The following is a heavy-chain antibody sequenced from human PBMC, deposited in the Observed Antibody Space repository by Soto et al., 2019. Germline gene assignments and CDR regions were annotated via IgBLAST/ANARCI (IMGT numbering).Heavy chain of an antibody. Sequence: QVQLVQSGAEVKKPGASVKVSCKASGYTFTSYYMHWVRQAPGQGLEWMGIINPSGGSTSYAQKFQGRVTMTRDTATSTVYMELSSLRSEDTAVYFCARDPPPSYDSSGYYYDLYYGMDVWGQGTTVTVSS. V-gene: IGHV1-46*01. J-gene: IGHJ6*02. CDR1: GYTFTSYY. D-gene: IGHD3-22*01. CDR3: ARDPPPSYDSSGYYYDLYYGMDV. CDR2: INPSGGST.